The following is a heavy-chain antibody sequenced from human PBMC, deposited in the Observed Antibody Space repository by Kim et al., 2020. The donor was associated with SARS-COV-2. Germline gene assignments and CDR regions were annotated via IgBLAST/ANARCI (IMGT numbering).Heavy chain of an antibody. D-gene: IGHD5-12*01. CDR2: ISSSSSYI. CDR3: ARDPSGGMVATKYYFDY. CDR1: GFTFSSYS. V-gene: IGHV3-21*01. J-gene: IGHJ4*02. Sequence: GGSLRLSCAASGFTFSSYSMNWVRQAPGKGLEWVSSISSSSSYIYYADSVKGRFTISRDNAKNSLYLQMNSLRAEDTAVYYCARDPSGGMVATKYYFDYWGQGTLVTVSS.